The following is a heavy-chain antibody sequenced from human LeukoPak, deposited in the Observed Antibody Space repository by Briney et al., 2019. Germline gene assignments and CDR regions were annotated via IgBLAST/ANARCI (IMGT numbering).Heavy chain of an antibody. V-gene: IGHV1-2*02. CDR3: ARGFVVVAGTIGY. D-gene: IGHD6-19*01. J-gene: IGHJ4*02. Sequence: GASVKVSCKASGYTFTGYYMHWVRQAPGQGLEWMGWINPNSGGTNYAQKFQGRVTMTRDTSISTAYMELSRLRSDDTAVYYCARGFVVVAGTIGYWGQGTLVTVSS. CDR2: INPNSGGT. CDR1: GYTFTGYY.